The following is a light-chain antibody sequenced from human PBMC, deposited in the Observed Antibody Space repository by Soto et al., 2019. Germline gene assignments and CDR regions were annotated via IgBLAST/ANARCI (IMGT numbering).Light chain of an antibody. J-gene: IGKJ3*01. CDR1: QSVSSSY. V-gene: IGKV3-20*01. Sequence: EIVLTQSPGTLSLSPGERATLSCRASQSVSSSYLAWYQQKPDQAPRLLMYGTSSRATGIPDRFSGSGSGTDFTLTISRLEPDDFAVYYCQQYEGSMVTFGPGTKVDIK. CDR2: GTS. CDR3: QQYEGSMVT.